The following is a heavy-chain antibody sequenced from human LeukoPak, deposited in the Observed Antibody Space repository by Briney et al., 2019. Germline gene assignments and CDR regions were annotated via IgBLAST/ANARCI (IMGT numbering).Heavy chain of an antibody. CDR3: ARRYTSGWYQVDS. Sequence: SETQSLTCTVSGGSISSYYWTWIRQFPGKGLEWIGYSYYIGNTNYNPSLKSRVTTSVDTSKNQFSLKLKSVTAADTAVYYCARRYTSGWYQVDSWGQGTLVTVSS. CDR2: SYYIGNT. J-gene: IGHJ4*02. CDR1: GGSISSYY. V-gene: IGHV4-59*01. D-gene: IGHD6-19*01.